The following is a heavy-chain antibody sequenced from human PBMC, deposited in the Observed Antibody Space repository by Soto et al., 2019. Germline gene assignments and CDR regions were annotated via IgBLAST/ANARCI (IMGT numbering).Heavy chain of an antibody. D-gene: IGHD5-12*01. CDR3: ARRTVGRGSDFDY. V-gene: IGHV3-33*01. CDR1: GFTFSSYG. CDR2: IWYDGSNK. J-gene: IGHJ4*02. Sequence: SLRLSCAASGFTFSSYGMHWVRQAPGKGLEWVAVIWYDGSNKYYADSVKGRFTISRDNSKNTLYLQMNSLRAEDTAVYYCARRTVGRGSDFDYWGQGTLVTVSS.